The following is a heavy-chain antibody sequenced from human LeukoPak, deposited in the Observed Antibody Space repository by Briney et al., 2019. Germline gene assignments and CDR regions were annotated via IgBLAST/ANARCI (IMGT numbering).Heavy chain of an antibody. Sequence: GGSLRLSCSVSGFTFSDYAMHWVRQAPGKGLEYVSAITNNGGSTYYADSVKGRFTISRDDSKNTLYLQMNSLRAEDTAVYYCAKDLGRYRNNYFDYWGQGTLVTVSS. CDR2: ITNNGGST. CDR3: AKDLGRYRNNYFDY. D-gene: IGHD1-26*01. V-gene: IGHV3-64*04. CDR1: GFTFSDYA. J-gene: IGHJ4*02.